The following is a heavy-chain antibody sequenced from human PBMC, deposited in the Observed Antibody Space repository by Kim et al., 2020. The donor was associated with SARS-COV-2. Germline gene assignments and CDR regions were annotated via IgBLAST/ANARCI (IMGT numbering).Heavy chain of an antibody. Sequence: GGSLRLSCAASGFTFSSYWMHWVRQAPGKGLVLVSRINSDGSSTSYADSVKGRFTISRDNAKNTLYLQMNSLRAEDTAVYYCAIVEATSPFDYWGQGTLVTVSS. J-gene: IGHJ4*02. CDR3: AIVEATSPFDY. CDR1: GFTFSSYW. D-gene: IGHD1-26*01. CDR2: INSDGSST. V-gene: IGHV3-74*01.